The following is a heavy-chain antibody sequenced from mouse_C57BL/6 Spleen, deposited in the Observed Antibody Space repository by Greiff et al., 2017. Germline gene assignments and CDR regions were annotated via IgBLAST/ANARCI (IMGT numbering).Heavy chain of an antibody. Sequence: VQLQQSGPGLVAPSQSLSITCTVSGFSLTSYGVHWVRQPPGKGLEWLVVIWSDGSTTYNSALKSRLSISKDNSKSQVFLKMNSLQTDDTAMYYCARHGNSLYAMDYWGQGTSVTVSS. J-gene: IGHJ4*01. CDR1: GFSLTSYG. CDR2: IWSDGST. V-gene: IGHV2-6-1*01. CDR3: ARHGNSLYAMDY. D-gene: IGHD2-1*01.